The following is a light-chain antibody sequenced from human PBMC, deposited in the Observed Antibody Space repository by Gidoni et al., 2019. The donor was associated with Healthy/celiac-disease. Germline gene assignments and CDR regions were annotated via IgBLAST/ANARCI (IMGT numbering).Light chain of an antibody. J-gene: IGLJ2*01. CDR1: SLRRYY. Sequence: SSELTQDPAVSVALGQTVRITCQGDSLRRYYARWYQQKTGQAPVLVIYGKNNRPSGIPDRFSGSSSGNTASLTITGAQAEDEADYYCDSRDSSGNLVVFGEGTKLTVL. CDR3: DSRDSSGNLVV. CDR2: GKN. V-gene: IGLV3-19*01.